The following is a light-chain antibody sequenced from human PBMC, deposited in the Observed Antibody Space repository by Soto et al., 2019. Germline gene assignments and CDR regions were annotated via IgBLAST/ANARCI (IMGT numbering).Light chain of an antibody. CDR3: QQYGDSPFT. CDR1: QSVSYNC. V-gene: IGKV3-20*01. Sequence: EIVLTQSPDTLSLSPGERATLTCRASQSVSYNCLAWYQQKPGQAPRLLIYGVSSRATGIPDRFSGSGSGTDFTLTISRLEPEDFAVYYCQQYGDSPFTFGPGTKVDIK. J-gene: IGKJ3*01. CDR2: GVS.